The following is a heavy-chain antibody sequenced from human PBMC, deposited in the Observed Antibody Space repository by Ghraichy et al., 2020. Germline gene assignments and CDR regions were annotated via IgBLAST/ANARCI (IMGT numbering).Heavy chain of an antibody. Sequence: SETLSLTCTVSGGSISNYYWTWIRQPPGKGLEWIGYIYYSGRTNYNPSLKSRVTISVDTSKNQVSLKLTSLTAADTAVYYCTRGRAGEPFDFWGQGTLVTVSS. CDR3: TRGRAGEPFDF. D-gene: IGHD1-26*01. V-gene: IGHV4-59*01. CDR1: GGSISNYY. J-gene: IGHJ4*02. CDR2: IYYSGRT.